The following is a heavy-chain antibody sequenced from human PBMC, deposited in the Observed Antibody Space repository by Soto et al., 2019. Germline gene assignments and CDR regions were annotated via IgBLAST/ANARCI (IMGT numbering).Heavy chain of an antibody. D-gene: IGHD6-19*01. CDR2: ISGSGGST. V-gene: IGHV3-23*01. Sequence: GGSLRLSCASSGCTFRSYAMSWVRQAPGKGLEWVSAISGSGGSTYYADSVKGRFTISRDNSKNTLYLQMNSLRAEDTAVYYCAEIAVAGTVYFQHWGQGTLVTVSS. CDR1: GCTFRSYA. J-gene: IGHJ1*01. CDR3: AEIAVAGTVYFQH.